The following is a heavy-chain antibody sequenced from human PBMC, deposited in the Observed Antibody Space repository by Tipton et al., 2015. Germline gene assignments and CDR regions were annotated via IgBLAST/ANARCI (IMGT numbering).Heavy chain of an antibody. CDR2: IYDSGNT. V-gene: IGHV4-4*07. J-gene: IGHJ4*02. Sequence: TLSLTCNVSDGSIRSYYWSWIRQPAGKGLEGIGRIYDSGNTYYNPSFKSRVDMSVDMSKNQFSLKLTFVTAADTAMYYCAKGGYNGPYFDNWGQGVLVTVSS. CDR1: DGSIRSYY. D-gene: IGHD5-12*01. CDR3: AKGGYNGPYFDN.